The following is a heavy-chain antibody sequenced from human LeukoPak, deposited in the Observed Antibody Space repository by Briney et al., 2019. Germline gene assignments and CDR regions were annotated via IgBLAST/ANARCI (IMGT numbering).Heavy chain of an antibody. J-gene: IGHJ4*02. D-gene: IGHD3-10*01. Sequence: SETLSLTWIVSGGSISSGSYYWSWIRQPAGKGLEWIGRIYTSGSTNYNPSLKSRVPISVDPSKNQFSLKLSSVTAADTAVYYCARSGAGRWFGELLHYFDYWGQGTLVTVSS. CDR1: GGSISSGSYY. CDR3: ARSGAGRWFGELLHYFDY. V-gene: IGHV4-61*02. CDR2: IYTSGST.